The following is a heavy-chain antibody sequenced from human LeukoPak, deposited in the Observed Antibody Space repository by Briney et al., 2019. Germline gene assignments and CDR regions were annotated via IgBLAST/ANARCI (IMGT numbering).Heavy chain of an antibody. CDR2: ISYDGSIK. Sequence: GRSLRLSCAASGFTFRNYGMQWVRQAPGKGLEWVTVISYDGSIKYYADSVEGRFSISRDNSKNTLYLQMNSLRAEDTAVYYCARDYTVNTDNCFDPWGQGTLVTVSS. D-gene: IGHD4-17*01. CDR3: ARDYTVNTDNCFDP. CDR1: GFTFRNYG. V-gene: IGHV3-30*03. J-gene: IGHJ5*02.